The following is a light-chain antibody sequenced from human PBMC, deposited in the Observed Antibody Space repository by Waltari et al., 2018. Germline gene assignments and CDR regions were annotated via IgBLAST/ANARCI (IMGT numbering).Light chain of an antibody. J-gene: IGKJ1*01. CDR1: QSISSY. CDR2: AAS. V-gene: IGKV1-39*01. Sequence: DIQMTQSPFSLSASVGDRVTITCRASQSISSYLNWYQQKPGRAPKLLIYAASSLQSGVPSRFSGSGSGTDFTLTISSLQPEDFATYYCQQSYSTRWTFGQGTKVEIK. CDR3: QQSYSTRWT.